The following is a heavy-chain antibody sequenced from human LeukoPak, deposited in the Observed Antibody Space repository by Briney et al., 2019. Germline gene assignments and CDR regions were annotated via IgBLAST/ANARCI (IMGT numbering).Heavy chain of an antibody. J-gene: IGHJ5*02. V-gene: IGHV1-2*06. D-gene: IGHD6-13*01. CDR3: ATKRGGSSRDGNWFDP. Sequence: ASVKVSCKASGYTFTGYYMHWVRQAPGHGLEWMGRINPNSGGTNYAQKFQGRVTMTEDTSTDTAYMELSSLRSEDTAVYYCATKRGGSSRDGNWFDPWGQGTLVTVSS. CDR1: GYTFTGYY. CDR2: INPNSGGT.